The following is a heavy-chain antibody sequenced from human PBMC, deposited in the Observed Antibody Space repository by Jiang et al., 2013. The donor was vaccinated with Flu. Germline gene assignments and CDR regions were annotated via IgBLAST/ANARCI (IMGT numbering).Heavy chain of an antibody. J-gene: IGHJ4*02. V-gene: IGHV7-4-1*02. CDR1: GYTFTGSA. CDR3: ARDGRRCTGDSCYTYFDY. Sequence: KVSCKASGYTFTGSAVNWVRQAPGQGLEWMGWINTNTGNPTYAQGFTGRFVFSLDTSVSTAYLEISSLKAEDTAAYYCARDGRRCTGDSCYTYFDYWGQGTLVSVSS. CDR2: INTNTGNP. D-gene: IGHD2-15*01.